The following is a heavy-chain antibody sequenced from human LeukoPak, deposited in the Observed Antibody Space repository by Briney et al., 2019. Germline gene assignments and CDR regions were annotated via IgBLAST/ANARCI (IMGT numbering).Heavy chain of an antibody. CDR2: ISGSGDSI. V-gene: IGHV3-23*01. Sequence: PGVSLRLSCAASGFTFSSYAMNWVRQAPGKGLEWVSIISGSGDSIYYADSVKGRFTISRDNSKNTLYLQMNSLRAEDTAIYYCAKPRSGWYIFDYWGQGTLVTVSS. J-gene: IGHJ4*02. CDR1: GFTFSSYA. D-gene: IGHD6-19*01. CDR3: AKPRSGWYIFDY.